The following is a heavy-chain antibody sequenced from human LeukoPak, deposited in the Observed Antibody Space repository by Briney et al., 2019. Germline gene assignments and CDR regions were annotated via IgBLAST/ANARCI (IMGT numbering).Heavy chain of an antibody. CDR1: GFTVTTKS. V-gene: IGHV3-53*01. Sequence: PGGSLTLSCAASGFTVTTKSMAWVRQAPGRGLEWVSVFYSPGSTYYADSVNGRFTISRDTSLNTLFLQMNSLRVEDTAVYYCASARESCIGSSCYEYFLHWGQGTPLTVSS. D-gene: IGHD2-2*01. CDR3: ASARESCIGSSCYEYFLH. J-gene: IGHJ1*01. CDR2: FYSPGST.